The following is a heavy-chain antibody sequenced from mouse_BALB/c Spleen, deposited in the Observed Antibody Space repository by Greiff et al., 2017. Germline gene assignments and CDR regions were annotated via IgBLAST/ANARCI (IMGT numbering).Heavy chain of an antibody. CDR3: ARDRGLYGNYVWFAY. CDR2: ISDGGSYT. J-gene: IGHJ3*01. CDR1: GFTFSDYY. D-gene: IGHD2-1*01. V-gene: IGHV5-4*02. Sequence: EVKLMESGGGLVKPGGSLKLSCAASGFTFSDYYMYWVRQTPEKRLEWVATISDGGSYTYYPDSVKGRFTISRDNAKNNLYLQMSSLKSEDTAMYYCARDRGLYGNYVWFAYWGQGTLVTVSA.